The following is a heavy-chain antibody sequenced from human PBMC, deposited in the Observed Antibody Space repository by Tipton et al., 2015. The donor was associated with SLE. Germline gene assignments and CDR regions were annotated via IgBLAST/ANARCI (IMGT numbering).Heavy chain of an antibody. D-gene: IGHD3-3*01. V-gene: IGHV3-23*01. CDR3: AKGGRIQEWLSLGDAFDI. J-gene: IGHJ3*02. CDR2: ISGSGGST. CDR1: GFTFSSYW. Sequence: SLRLSCAASGFTFSSYWMHWVRQAPGKGLEWVSAISGSGGSTYYADSVKGRFTISRDNSKNTLYLQMNSLRAEDTAVYYCAKGGRIQEWLSLGDAFDIWGQGTMVTVSS.